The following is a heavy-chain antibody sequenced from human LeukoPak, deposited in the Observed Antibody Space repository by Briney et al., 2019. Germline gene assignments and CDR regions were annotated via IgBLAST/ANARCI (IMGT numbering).Heavy chain of an antibody. D-gene: IGHD5-12*01. J-gene: IGHJ3*02. V-gene: IGHV1-2*02. CDR1: GGTFSSYA. Sequence: ASVKVSCKASGGTFSSYAISWVRQAPGQGLEWMGWINPNSGGTNYAQKFQGRVTMTRDTSISTAYMELSRLRSDDTAVYYCARSGNSGYVPDIWGQGTMVTVSS. CDR2: INPNSGGT. CDR3: ARSGNSGYVPDI.